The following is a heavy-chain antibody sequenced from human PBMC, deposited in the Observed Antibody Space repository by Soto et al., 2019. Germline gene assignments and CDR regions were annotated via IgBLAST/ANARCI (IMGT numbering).Heavy chain of an antibody. D-gene: IGHD3-3*01. V-gene: IGHV3-30-3*01. CDR3: AREYDFWSGYYPGSFYYGMDV. CDR2: ISYDGSNK. J-gene: IGHJ6*02. CDR1: GFTFSSYA. Sequence: GGSLRLSCAASGFTFSSYAMHWVRQAPGKGLEWVAVISYDGSNKYYAGSVKGRFTISRDNSKNTLYLQMNSLRAEDTAVYYCAREYDFWSGYYPGSFYYGMDVWGQGTTVTVSS.